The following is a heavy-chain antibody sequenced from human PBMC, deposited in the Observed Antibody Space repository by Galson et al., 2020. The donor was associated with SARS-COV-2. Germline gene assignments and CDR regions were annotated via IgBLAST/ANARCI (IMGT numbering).Heavy chain of an antibody. CDR3: AKEVSSSWAERYFDY. Sequence: GSLRLSCAASGFTFSSYGMHWVRQAPGKGLEWVAVIWYDGSNKYYADSVKGRFTISRDNSKNTLYLQMNSLRAEDTAVYYCAKEVSSSWAERYFDYWGQGTLVTVSS. J-gene: IGHJ4*02. CDR2: IWYDGSNK. CDR1: GFTFSSYG. V-gene: IGHV3-33*06. D-gene: IGHD6-13*01.